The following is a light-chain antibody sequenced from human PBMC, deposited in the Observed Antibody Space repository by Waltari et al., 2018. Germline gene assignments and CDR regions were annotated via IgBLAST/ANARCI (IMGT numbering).Light chain of an antibody. Sequence: IVLTQSPGTLSLSPGERATLSCRASQSVNTYLAWYQQKPGQAPRLLIYGAYTRAAGIPERFSGSGSGTDFSLTISRLEAEDFAVYYCQHHVRIPATFGQGTKVEIK. CDR3: QHHVRIPAT. CDR1: QSVNTY. CDR2: GAY. V-gene: IGKV3-20*01. J-gene: IGKJ1*01.